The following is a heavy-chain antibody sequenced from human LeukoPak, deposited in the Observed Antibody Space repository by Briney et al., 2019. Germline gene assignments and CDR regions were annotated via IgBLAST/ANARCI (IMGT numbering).Heavy chain of an antibody. J-gene: IGHJ5*01. Sequence: GASVRVSCEPSGYTFTDNYIHWVRQAPGHGLEWMGWINPNSGGTVCAQKFQGWVTMTRDTSVSTFYMELSRLTSDDTAVYYCARGRGSSWFDYWGQGTLVTVSS. V-gene: IGHV1-2*04. D-gene: IGHD6-13*01. CDR3: ARGRGSSWFDY. CDR2: INPNSGGT. CDR1: GYTFTDNY.